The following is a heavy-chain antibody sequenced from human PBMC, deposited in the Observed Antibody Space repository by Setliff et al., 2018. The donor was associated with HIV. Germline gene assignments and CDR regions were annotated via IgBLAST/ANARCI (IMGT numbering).Heavy chain of an antibody. Sequence: LRLSCAASGFTFSDYYMSWIRQAPGKGLEWVSGILGGENDPTYYENSVMGRFIISRDNSKNTLYLHMNSLRVEDSAIYYCVKGQGFCSMTSCALDWFGPWGQGTLVTVSS. CDR1: GFTFSDYY. J-gene: IGHJ5*02. CDR2: ILGGENDPT. CDR3: VKGQGFCSMTSCALDWFGP. D-gene: IGHD2-2*01. V-gene: IGHV3-23*01.